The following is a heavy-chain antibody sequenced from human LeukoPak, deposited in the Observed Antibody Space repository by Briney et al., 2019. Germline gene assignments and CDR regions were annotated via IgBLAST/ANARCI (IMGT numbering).Heavy chain of an antibody. V-gene: IGHV3-21*01. D-gene: IGHD4-17*01. J-gene: IGHJ4*02. Sequence: KPGGSLRLSCAASGSTFSSYSMNWARQAPGKGLEWVSSISSSSSYIYYADSVKGRFTISRDNAKNSLYLQMNSLRAEDTAVYYCARGPTYGDYLDYWGQGTLVTVSS. CDR1: GSTFSSYS. CDR2: ISSSSSYI. CDR3: ARGPTYGDYLDY.